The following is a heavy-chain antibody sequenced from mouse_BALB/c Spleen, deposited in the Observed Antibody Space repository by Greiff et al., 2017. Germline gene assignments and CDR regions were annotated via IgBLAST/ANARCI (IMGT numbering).Heavy chain of an antibody. Sequence: VKVVESGAELVRPGASVTLSCKASGYTFTDYEMHWVKQTPVHGLEWIGAIDPETGGTAYNQKFKGKATLTADKSSSTAYMELRSLTSEDSAVYYCTVEVRRAWFAYWGQGTLVTVSA. V-gene: IGHV1-15*01. CDR1: GYTFTDYE. CDR2: IDPETGGT. D-gene: IGHD2-14*01. CDR3: TVEVRRAWFAY. J-gene: IGHJ3*01.